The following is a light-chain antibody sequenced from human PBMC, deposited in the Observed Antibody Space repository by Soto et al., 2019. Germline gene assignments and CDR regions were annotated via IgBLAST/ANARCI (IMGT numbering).Light chain of an antibody. CDR1: QSVSAGN. CDR2: DAS. Sequence: EIVLTQSPATLSLSPGERATLSCRASQSVSAGNLAGYQQKPGQAPRLLFYDASSRATDIPARFSGSGSGTDFTLTISNLEPEDFAVYYCQQRDDWPLTFGGGTKVEIK. CDR3: QQRDDWPLT. J-gene: IGKJ4*01. V-gene: IGKV3-11*01.